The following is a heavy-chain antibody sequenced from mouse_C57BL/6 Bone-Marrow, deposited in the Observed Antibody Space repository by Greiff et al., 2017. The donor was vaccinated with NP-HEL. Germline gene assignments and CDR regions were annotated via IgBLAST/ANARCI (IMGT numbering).Heavy chain of an antibody. CDR3: ARRTTVVDWYFDV. Sequence: EVMLVESGAELVKPGASVKLSCTASGFNIKDYYMHWVKQRTEQGLEWIGRIDPEDGETKYAPKFQGKATITADTSSNTAYLQLSSLTSEDTAVYYCARRTTVVDWYFDVWGTGTTVTVSS. D-gene: IGHD1-1*01. J-gene: IGHJ1*03. CDR2: IDPEDGET. CDR1: GFNIKDYY. V-gene: IGHV14-2*01.